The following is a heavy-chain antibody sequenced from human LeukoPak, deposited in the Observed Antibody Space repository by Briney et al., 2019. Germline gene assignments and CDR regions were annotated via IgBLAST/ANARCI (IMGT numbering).Heavy chain of an antibody. CDR2: ISAYNGNT. Sequence: ASVKVSCKASGYTFTSYGINWVRQAPGQGLEWMGWISAYNGNTNYAQKFQGRVTITADESTSTAYMELSSLRSEDTAVYYCARASYDDYGDYAPNYFYYYYMDVWDKGTTVTVSS. CDR1: GYTFTSYG. D-gene: IGHD4-17*01. V-gene: IGHV1-18*01. CDR3: ARASYDDYGDYAPNYFYYYYMDV. J-gene: IGHJ6*03.